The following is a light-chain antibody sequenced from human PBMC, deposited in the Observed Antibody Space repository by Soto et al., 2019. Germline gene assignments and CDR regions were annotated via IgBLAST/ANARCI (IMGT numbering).Light chain of an antibody. J-gene: IGLJ3*02. CDR3: CSYAGSSTEV. V-gene: IGLV2-23*02. CDR2: KVS. CDR1: SSDVGSYNL. Sequence: QSALTQPASVSGSPGQSITISCTGTSSDVGSYNLVSWYQQHPGKAPKLMIYKVSKRPSGVSNRFSGSKSGNTASLTISGLQAEDEADYYCCSYAGSSTEVFGGGTKLTVL.